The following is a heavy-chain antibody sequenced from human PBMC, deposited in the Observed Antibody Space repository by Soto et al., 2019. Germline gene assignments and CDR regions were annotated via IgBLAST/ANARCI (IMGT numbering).Heavy chain of an antibody. Sequence: GGSLRLSCAASGFTFSSYWMSWVRQAPGKGLEWVANIKQDGSEKYYVDSVKGRFTISRDNAKNSLYLQMNSLRAEDTAVYYCARTLYSSGWGDPKANLYYYYYYMDVWGKGTTVTVSS. CDR2: IKQDGSEK. V-gene: IGHV3-7*01. CDR1: GFTFSSYW. D-gene: IGHD6-19*01. CDR3: ARTLYSSGWGDPKANLYYYYYYMDV. J-gene: IGHJ6*03.